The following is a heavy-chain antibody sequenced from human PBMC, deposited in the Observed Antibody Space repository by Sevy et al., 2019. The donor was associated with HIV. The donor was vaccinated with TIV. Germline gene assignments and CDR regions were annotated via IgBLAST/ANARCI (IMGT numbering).Heavy chain of an antibody. D-gene: IGHD1-26*01. J-gene: IGHJ4*02. CDR2: ISYDGSNK. CDR1: GFTFSSYA. V-gene: IGHV3-30-3*01. CDR3: ARGGEWELPAEYYFDY. Sequence: VGSLRLSCAASGFTFSSYAMHWVRQAPGKGLEWVAVISYDGSNKYYADSVKGRFTISRDNSKNTLYLQMNSLRAEDTAVYYCARGGEWELPAEYYFDYWGQGTLVTVSS.